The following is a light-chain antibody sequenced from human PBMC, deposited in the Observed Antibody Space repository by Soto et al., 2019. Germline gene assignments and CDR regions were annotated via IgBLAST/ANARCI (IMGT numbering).Light chain of an antibody. CDR1: QDINNW. Sequence: DIQVTQSPSSVSASVGDRVTITCRASQDINNWLAWYQQKPGKAPKLLIYTTSNLQSGVPSRFSGSRSGTDFTLTISSLQTEDFATYYCQQANSFPLTFGGGTKVEIK. V-gene: IGKV1D-12*01. CDR2: TTS. J-gene: IGKJ4*01. CDR3: QQANSFPLT.